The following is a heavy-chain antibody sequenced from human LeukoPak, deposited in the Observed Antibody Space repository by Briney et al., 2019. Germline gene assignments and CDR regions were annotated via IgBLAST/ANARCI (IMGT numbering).Heavy chain of an antibody. Sequence: GGSLRLSCAASGFTFSTYSMNWVRQAPGKGLEWVSSINSGSRYLYYADSVKGRFTISRDNAKNSLYLQMNSLRAEDTAVYYCASNEGTGAAFDYWGQGTLVTVSS. CDR2: INSGSRYL. D-gene: IGHD1-14*01. CDR1: GFTFSTYS. V-gene: IGHV3-21*01. CDR3: ASNEGTGAAFDY. J-gene: IGHJ4*02.